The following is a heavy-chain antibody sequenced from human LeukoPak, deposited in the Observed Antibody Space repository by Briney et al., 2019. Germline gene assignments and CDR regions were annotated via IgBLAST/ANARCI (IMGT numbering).Heavy chain of an antibody. V-gene: IGHV1-18*01. CDR3: ARVRAAAGTRHFQH. D-gene: IGHD6-13*01. CDR1: GYTFISYG. CDR2: ISAYNGNT. Sequence: ASVKVSCKASGYTFISYGIRWVRQAPGQGLEWMGWISAYNGNTNYAQKLQGRVTMTTDTSTSTAYMELTSLRSDDTAVYYCARVRAAAGTRHFQHWGQGTLVTVSS. J-gene: IGHJ1*01.